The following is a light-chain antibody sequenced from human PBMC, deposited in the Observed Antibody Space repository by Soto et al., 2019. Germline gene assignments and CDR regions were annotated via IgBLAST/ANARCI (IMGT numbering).Light chain of an antibody. CDR2: SAS. J-gene: IGKJ2*01. CDR1: QDISTY. V-gene: IGKV1-9*01. CDR3: QHLKYYPYT. Sequence: IQLTQSPSPLSASVGDRVTVTCRASQDISTYFAWYQQKPWRAPKLLSYSASTFQGGVPSRFSGSGSGTDFTLTISSLQPEDFATYYCQHLKYYPYTFGRGTKLEL.